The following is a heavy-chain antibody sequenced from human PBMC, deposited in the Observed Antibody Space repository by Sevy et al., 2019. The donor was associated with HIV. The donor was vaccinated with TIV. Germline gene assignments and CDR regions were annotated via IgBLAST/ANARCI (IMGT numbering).Heavy chain of an antibody. J-gene: IGHJ3*02. CDR2: IYYSGST. Sequence: SETLSLTCTVSGGSISSGDYYWSWIRQPPGKGLEWIGYIYYSGSTYYNPSLKSRVTISVDTSKNQSSLKLSSVTAGDTAVYYCARGSTMVRGVIPDAFDIWGQGTMVTVSS. CDR3: ARGSTMVRGVIPDAFDI. V-gene: IGHV4-30-4*01. CDR1: GGSISSGDYY. D-gene: IGHD3-10*01.